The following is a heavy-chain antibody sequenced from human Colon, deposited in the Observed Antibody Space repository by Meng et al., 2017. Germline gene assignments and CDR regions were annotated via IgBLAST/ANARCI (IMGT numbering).Heavy chain of an antibody. Sequence: EVQLVESGGGLVQPGGSLRLSCEASGYDFHSYARSWVRQAPGKGLEWVASISGSGGVTYLADSVKGRFTISRDNSKDTLYLQLNSLKTEDTAMYYCSWMNTVNTLGSWGQGILVTVSS. CDR2: ISGSGGVT. CDR3: SWMNTVNTLGS. D-gene: IGHD4-11*01. CDR1: GYDFHSYA. V-gene: IGHV3-23*04. J-gene: IGHJ5*02.